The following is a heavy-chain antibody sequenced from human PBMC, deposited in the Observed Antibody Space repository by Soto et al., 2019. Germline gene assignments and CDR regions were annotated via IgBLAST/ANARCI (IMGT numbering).Heavy chain of an antibody. D-gene: IGHD4-17*01. Sequence: SETLSLTCTFSCGSLSSGDYYWSWIRQPPGKGLEWIGYIHHSGNTYYNPSLKSRITISVDTSKNQFSLRLNSLTAADTALYYCARTDYGGNSVYFDYWGQGTLVTVS. J-gene: IGHJ4*02. CDR2: IHHSGNT. CDR1: CGSLSSGDYY. V-gene: IGHV4-30-4*01. CDR3: ARTDYGGNSVYFDY.